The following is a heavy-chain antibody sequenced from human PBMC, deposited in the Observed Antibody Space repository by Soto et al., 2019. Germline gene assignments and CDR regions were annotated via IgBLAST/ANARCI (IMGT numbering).Heavy chain of an antibody. CDR1: GFTFSGYA. J-gene: IGHJ4*02. D-gene: IGHD2-15*01. Sequence: GGSLRLSCAASGFTFSGYAMTWVRQAPGKGLEWVSGISGSGGSTYYADSVKGRFTISRDNSKNTLYLQMNSLRVEDTAVYYCAKGHILGYCSGSGRPEHYFEYWGQGTLVTVSS. V-gene: IGHV3-23*01. CDR3: AKGHILGYCSGSGRPEHYFEY. CDR2: ISGSGGST.